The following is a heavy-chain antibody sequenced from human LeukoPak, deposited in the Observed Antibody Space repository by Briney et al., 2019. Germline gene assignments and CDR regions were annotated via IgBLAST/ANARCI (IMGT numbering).Heavy chain of an antibody. V-gene: IGHV4-34*01. CDR3: ARAGAATGTEYNWFDP. D-gene: IGHD6-13*01. CDR1: GGSFVGYY. CDR2: INHSGST. Sequence: SETLSLTCAVYGGSFVGYYWSWIRQPPGKGLEWIGEINHSGSTNYNPSLKSRDTISVDTSKNQFSLKLRSVTAADTAVYFCARAGAATGTEYNWFDPWGQGTLVTVSS. J-gene: IGHJ5*02.